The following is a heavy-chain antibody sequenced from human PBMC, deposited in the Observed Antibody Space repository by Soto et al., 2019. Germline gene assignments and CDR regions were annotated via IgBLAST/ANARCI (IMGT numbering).Heavy chain of an antibody. Sequence: KHSETTDIARAVSRGCIRSRSDDGGWISQPPGKGLEWIGSIYYSGSTYYNPSLKSRVTISVDTSKNQFSLKLSSVTAADTAVYYCARHPYITVAVSNWFDPWGQGTLVTVSS. CDR2: IYYSGST. CDR3: ARHPYITVAVSNWFDP. J-gene: IGHJ5*02. CDR1: RGCIRSRSDD. V-gene: IGHV4-39*01. D-gene: IGHD6-19*01.